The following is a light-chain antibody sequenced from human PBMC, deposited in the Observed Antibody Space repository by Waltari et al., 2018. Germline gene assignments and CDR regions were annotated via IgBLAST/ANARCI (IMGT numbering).Light chain of an antibody. J-gene: IGLJ1*01. CDR1: TSDVGNYDL. V-gene: IGLV2-23*02. CDR2: EVI. CDR3: CSYAGRGTYV. Sequence: QSALTQPASVSGTLGQSITISCTGTTSDVGNYDLVPWYQQHPGKAPKLLICEVITRPSGVSSRFSGSKSGNTASLTISGLQAEDEADYYCCSYAGRGTYVFGSGTKVTVL.